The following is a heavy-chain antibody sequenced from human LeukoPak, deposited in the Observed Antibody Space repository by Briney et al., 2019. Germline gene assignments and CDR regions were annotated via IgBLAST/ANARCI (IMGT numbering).Heavy chain of an antibody. Sequence: SESLSLTCTLSGGSIISGGYYWSWIRQHPGKGLERIGYIYYSGSTYYNPSLKSRVTISVDTSKNQFSLKLSSVTAADTAVYYCARVIWPQQSFRYAYFDYWGQGTLVTVSS. V-gene: IGHV4-31*03. CDR3: ARVIWPQQSFRYAYFDY. CDR2: IYYSGST. D-gene: IGHD3-16*02. J-gene: IGHJ4*02. CDR1: GGSIISGGYY.